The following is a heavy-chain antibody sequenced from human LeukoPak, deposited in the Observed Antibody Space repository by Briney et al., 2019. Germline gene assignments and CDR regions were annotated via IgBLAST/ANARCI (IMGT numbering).Heavy chain of an antibody. J-gene: IGHJ6*02. Sequence: ASVKVSCKASGYTFTSYAMHWVRQAPGQRLEWMGWINAGNGNTKYSQKFQGRVTITRDTSASTAYMELSSLRSEDTAVYYCARTLEGGSGSYYYYYYGMDVWGQGTTVTVSS. CDR2: INAGNGNT. CDR1: GYTFTSYA. D-gene: IGHD3-10*01. V-gene: IGHV1-3*01. CDR3: ARTLEGGSGSYYYYYYGMDV.